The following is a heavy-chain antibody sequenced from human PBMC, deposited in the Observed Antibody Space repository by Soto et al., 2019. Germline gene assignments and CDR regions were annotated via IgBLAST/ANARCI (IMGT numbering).Heavy chain of an antibody. CDR1: GGSISSSSYY. CDR2: IYYSGST. D-gene: IGHD6-19*01. J-gene: IGHJ6*02. CDR3: ARDRYSSGWYNGNYYYYGMDV. V-gene: IGHV4-39*02. Sequence: SKTLSLTCTVSGGSISSSSYYWGWIRQPPGKGLEWIGSIYYSGSTYYNPSPKSRVTISVDTSKNQFSLKLSSVTAADTAVYYCARDRYSSGWYNGNYYYYGMDVWGQGTTVTVSS.